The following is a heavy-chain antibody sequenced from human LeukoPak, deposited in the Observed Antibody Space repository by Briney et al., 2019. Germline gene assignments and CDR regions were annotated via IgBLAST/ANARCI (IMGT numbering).Heavy chain of an antibody. Sequence: GGSLRLSCAASGFTFSSYAMSWVRQAQGKGLEWVSAISGSGDSTYYADSVKGRFTISRDNSKNTLYLQMNSLRAEDTAVYYCARTIFSGSQWYFDYWGQGTLVTVSS. J-gene: IGHJ4*02. CDR2: ISGSGDST. CDR3: ARTIFSGSQWYFDY. V-gene: IGHV3-23*01. CDR1: GFTFSSYA. D-gene: IGHD1-26*01.